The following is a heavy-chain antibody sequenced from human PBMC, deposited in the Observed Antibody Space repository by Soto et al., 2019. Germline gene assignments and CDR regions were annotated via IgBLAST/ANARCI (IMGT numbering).Heavy chain of an antibody. CDR3: GRTYTGG. V-gene: IGHV3-23*01. CDR2: ISGSEDRT. D-gene: IGHD3-10*01. CDR1: GFSLRDHA. J-gene: IGHJ4*02. Sequence: LQSGGGVVQPGESLRLSCAASGFSLRDHALSWVRQAPWGGLEWVSGISGSEDRTNYADFVRGRFIISKDRAKNTLYLDMSGLRVDDTAVYFCGRTYTGGWGQGTLVTVSS.